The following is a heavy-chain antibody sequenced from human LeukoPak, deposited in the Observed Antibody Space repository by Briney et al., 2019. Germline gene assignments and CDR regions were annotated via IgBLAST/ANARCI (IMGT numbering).Heavy chain of an antibody. J-gene: IGHJ4*02. Sequence: GSLRLSCAASGFTFSSYWMRWVRQAPGKGLEWVANIKQDGSEKYYVDSVKGRFTISRDNAKNSLYLQMNSLRAEDTAVYYCARDTGGSSGWYTSRYPVDYWGQGTLVTVSS. CDR3: ARDTGGSSGWYTSRYPVDY. CDR1: GFTFSSYW. D-gene: IGHD6-19*01. V-gene: IGHV3-7*01. CDR2: IKQDGSEK.